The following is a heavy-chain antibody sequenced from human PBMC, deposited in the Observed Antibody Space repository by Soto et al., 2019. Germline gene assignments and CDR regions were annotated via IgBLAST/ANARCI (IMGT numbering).Heavy chain of an antibody. J-gene: IGHJ4*02. CDR2: AYYRSRWIY. CDR3: ASDPPDFLSAFDY. CDR1: ADSVSNTGAT. V-gene: IGHV6-1*01. Sequence: SQTLSLTCAISADSVSNTGATWDWIRQSPSRGLEWPGRAYYRSRWIYDYAMSVKSRISINPDTPKNQVSLQQNSVTPADTAVSYCASDPPDFLSAFDYWGRGALVTVSS. D-gene: IGHD6-19*01.